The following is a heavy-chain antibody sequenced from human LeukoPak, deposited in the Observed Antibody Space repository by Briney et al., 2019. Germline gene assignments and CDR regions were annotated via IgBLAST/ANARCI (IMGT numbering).Heavy chain of an antibody. D-gene: IGHD6-13*01. CDR2: ISSSSSTI. J-gene: IGHJ5*02. V-gene: IGHV3-48*04. Sequence: PGGSLRLSCAASGFTFSSYSMNWVRQAPGKGLEWVSYISSSSSTIYYADSVKGRFTISRDNAKNSLYLQMNSLRAEDTAVYYCARDPSWVKQQLVWLVELSWFDPWGQGTLVTVSS. CDR3: ARDPSWVKQQLVWLVELSWFDP. CDR1: GFTFSSYS.